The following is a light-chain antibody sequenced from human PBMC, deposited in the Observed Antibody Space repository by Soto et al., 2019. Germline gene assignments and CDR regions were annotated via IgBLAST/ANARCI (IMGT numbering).Light chain of an antibody. J-gene: IGKJ4*01. CDR3: QQRSKWPGLT. CDR1: QSVSSY. V-gene: IGKV3-11*01. CDR2: DAS. Sequence: EIVLTQSPATLSLSPGEKTTLNCRTSQSVSSYLAWYQQKPGQAPRLLIYDASNRATGIPARFSGSGSGTDFTLTISSLEPEDFAVYYCQQRSKWPGLTFGGGTKWISN.